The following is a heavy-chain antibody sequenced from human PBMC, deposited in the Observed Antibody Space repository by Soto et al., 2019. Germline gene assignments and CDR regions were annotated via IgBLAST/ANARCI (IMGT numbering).Heavy chain of an antibody. CDR3: ARGQKIYCTNGVCRHDAFDI. D-gene: IGHD2-8*01. Sequence: ASVKVSCKASGYTFTSYYMHWVRQAPGQGLEWMGIINPSGGSTSYAQKFQGRVTMTRDTSTSTVYMELSSLRSEDTAVYYCARGQKIYCTNGVCRHDAFDIWGQGTTVTVSS. CDR2: INPSGGST. CDR1: GYTFTSYY. V-gene: IGHV1-46*01. J-gene: IGHJ3*02.